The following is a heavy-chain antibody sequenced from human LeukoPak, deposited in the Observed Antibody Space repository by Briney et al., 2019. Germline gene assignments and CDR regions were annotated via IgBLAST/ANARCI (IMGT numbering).Heavy chain of an antibody. CDR2: INHSGST. Sequence: SETLSLTCAVYGGSFSGYYWSWIRQPPGKGLEWIGEINHSGSTNYNPSLKSRVTISVDTSKNQFSLKLSSVTAADTAVYYCARQSCSSTSCPLDYWGQGTLVTVSS. D-gene: IGHD2-2*01. V-gene: IGHV4-34*01. CDR1: GGSFSGYY. CDR3: ARQSCSSTSCPLDY. J-gene: IGHJ4*02.